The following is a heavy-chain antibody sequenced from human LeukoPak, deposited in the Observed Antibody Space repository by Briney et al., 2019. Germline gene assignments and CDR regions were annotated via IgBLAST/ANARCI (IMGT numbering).Heavy chain of an antibody. D-gene: IGHD3-10*01. Sequence: VASVKVSCKASGYTFTSYYMHWVRQAPGQGLEWMGWISAYNGNTNYAQKLQGRVTMTTDTSTSTAYMELRSLRSDDTAMYYCARVAVRGVYRGFDYWGQGTLVTVSS. CDR2: ISAYNGNT. CDR3: ARVAVRGVYRGFDY. J-gene: IGHJ4*02. V-gene: IGHV1-18*04. CDR1: GYTFTSYY.